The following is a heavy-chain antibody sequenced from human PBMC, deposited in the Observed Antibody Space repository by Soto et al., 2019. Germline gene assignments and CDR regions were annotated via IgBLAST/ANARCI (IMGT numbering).Heavy chain of an antibody. CDR3: TRRRSAITGTNYYYYMDV. Sequence: GGSLRLSCAASGFTFSGSAMHWVRQASGKGLEGVGRIRSKANSYATAYAASVKGRFTISRDDSKNTAYLQMNSLKTEDTAGYYCTRRRSAITGTNYYYYMDVWGKGTTVTVSS. CDR1: GFTFSGSA. J-gene: IGHJ6*03. CDR2: IRSKANSYAT. D-gene: IGHD1-20*01. V-gene: IGHV3-73*01.